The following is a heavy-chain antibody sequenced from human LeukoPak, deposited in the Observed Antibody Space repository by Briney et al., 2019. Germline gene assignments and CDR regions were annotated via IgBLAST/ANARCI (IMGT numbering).Heavy chain of an antibody. D-gene: IGHD5-24*01. CDR2: IYYSGST. Sequence: SETLSLTCTVSGGSISSYYWSWIRQPAGKGLEWIGCIYYSGSTNYNPPLKSRVTMSVDTSKNQFSLRLSSVTAADTAVYYCARDKRGDGYGDSDYWGQGTLVTVSS. CDR1: GGSISSYY. J-gene: IGHJ4*02. V-gene: IGHV4-59*01. CDR3: ARDKRGDGYGDSDY.